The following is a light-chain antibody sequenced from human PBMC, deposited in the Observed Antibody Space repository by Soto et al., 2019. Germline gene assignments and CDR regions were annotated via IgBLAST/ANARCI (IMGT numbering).Light chain of an antibody. CDR3: QQADSFPLT. CDR2: AAS. CDR1: QGISSW. V-gene: IGKV1-12*01. Sequence: DIQMTQSPSSVSASVGDRVTITCRASQGISSWLAWYQHKPGKAPNLLIYAASILQSGVPSRFSVSGSGTDFTLTISNLQPEDFATYYCQQADSFPLTLGGGTKVEIK. J-gene: IGKJ4*01.